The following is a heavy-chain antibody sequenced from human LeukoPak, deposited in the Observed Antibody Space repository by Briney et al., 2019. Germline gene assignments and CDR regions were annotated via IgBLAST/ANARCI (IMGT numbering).Heavy chain of an antibody. J-gene: IGHJ6*02. CDR2: IYYSGST. V-gene: IGHV4-30-4*01. CDR1: GGSISSGDYY. D-gene: IGHD4/OR15-4a*01. CDR3: GRMISANFYFYYGMDV. Sequence: SETLSLTCTVSGGSISSGDYYWSWIRQPPGKGLEWIGYIYYSGSTYYNPSLKSRLTISIDTSKSQFSLKLSSVTAADTAVYYCGRMISANFYFYYGMDVWGQGTTVTVSS.